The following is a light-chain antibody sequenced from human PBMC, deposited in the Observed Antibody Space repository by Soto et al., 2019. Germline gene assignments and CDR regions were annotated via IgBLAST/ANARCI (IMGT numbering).Light chain of an antibody. V-gene: IGKV1-5*01. CDR1: QSISRW. J-gene: IGKJ1*01. Sequence: DIQMTQSPSTLSASVGDRVTITCRASQSISRWLAWYQQKPGQAPRLLIYAASKRATGIPARFSGSGSGTSFPLTISSRQPHDFPTSYSHHYHSYSQPFSQGTKVDI. CDR2: AAS. CDR3: HHYHSYSQP.